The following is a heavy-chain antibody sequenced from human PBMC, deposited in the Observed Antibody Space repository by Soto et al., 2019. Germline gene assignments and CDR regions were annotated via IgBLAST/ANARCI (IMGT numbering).Heavy chain of an antibody. D-gene: IGHD5-12*01. CDR2: INPNSGGT. CDR3: ARGERRDGYNLGVLDFDY. Sequence: QVQLVQSGAEVKRPGASVKVSCKASGYTFTGHFMHWVRQAPGQGLEWMGWINPNSGGTNSAQNFQGRVTMTRDNSISAAYMELSSLRSDDTAVYYCARGERRDGYNLGVLDFDYWGQGTLVTVSS. CDR1: GYTFTGHF. V-gene: IGHV1-2*02. J-gene: IGHJ4*02.